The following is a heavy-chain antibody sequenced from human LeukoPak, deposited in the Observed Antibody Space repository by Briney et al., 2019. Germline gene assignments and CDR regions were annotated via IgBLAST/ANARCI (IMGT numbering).Heavy chain of an antibody. CDR1: GYTFSSYG. D-gene: IGHD3-10*01. CDR3: AREETYGSGSPPDY. CDR2: ISTHNGNT. V-gene: IGHV1-18*01. Sequence: ASVRLSCKASGYTFSSYGISWVRHAPGQGLEWMGWISTHNGNTNYAQKVQGRVTMTTDTSTSTAYMELRSLRSDDTALYYCAREETYGSGSPPDYWGQGTLVTVSS. J-gene: IGHJ4*02.